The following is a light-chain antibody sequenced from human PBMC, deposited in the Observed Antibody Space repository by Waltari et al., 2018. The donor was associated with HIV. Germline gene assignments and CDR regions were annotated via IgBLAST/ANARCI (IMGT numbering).Light chain of an antibody. V-gene: IGLV2-23*02. Sequence: SALTQPASVSGSPGQSITISFTGTSSDVGAYNLVSWYQQHPGKAPQFIMYGVNKRHSEVSIGFSGAKSGNTASLTISGLQAEDEADYYCCSYAGRSTLEVFGGGTKVTVL. J-gene: IGLJ2*01. CDR3: CSYAGRSTLEV. CDR1: SSDVGAYNL. CDR2: GVN.